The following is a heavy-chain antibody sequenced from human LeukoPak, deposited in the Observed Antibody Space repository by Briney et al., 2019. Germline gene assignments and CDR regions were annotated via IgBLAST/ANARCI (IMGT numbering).Heavy chain of an antibody. D-gene: IGHD2-21*01. CDR1: GGSLSTYY. J-gene: IGHJ4*02. CDR2: IFHTGTT. CDR3: ARTYCGTNACPFEF. Sequence: SETPSLTCTVSGGSLSTYYLRWIRQPPGKGLECLGLIFHTGTTNYNPSLKSRVTISVDTSKNQFSLNLSSVTAADTAVYYCARTYCGTNACPFEFWGQGTLVTVSS. V-gene: IGHV4-59*08.